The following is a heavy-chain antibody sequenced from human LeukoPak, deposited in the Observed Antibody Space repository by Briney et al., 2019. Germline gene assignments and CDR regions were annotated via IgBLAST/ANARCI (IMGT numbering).Heavy chain of an antibody. Sequence: ASVKVSCKASGYTFTSYGISWVRQAPGQGLEWMGWISAYNGNTNYAQKLQGRVTMTTDTSTSTAYMELRSLRSDDTAVYYCARNLGYCSSTSCYTVGDYYYGMDVWGQGTTVTVSS. CDR1: GYTFTSYG. CDR2: ISAYNGNT. CDR3: ARNLGYCSSTSCYTVGDYYYGMDV. J-gene: IGHJ6*02. D-gene: IGHD2-2*02. V-gene: IGHV1-18*04.